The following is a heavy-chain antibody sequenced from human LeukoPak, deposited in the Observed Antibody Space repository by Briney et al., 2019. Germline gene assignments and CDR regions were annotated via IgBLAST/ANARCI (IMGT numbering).Heavy chain of an antibody. J-gene: IGHJ4*02. CDR1: GGSISSTYW. V-gene: IGHV4-4*02. CDR3: ARSPTKRVPEDY. CDR2: IYHSGST. D-gene: IGHD2-2*01. Sequence: SETLSLTCAGSGGSISSTYWWTWVRQPPGKGLEWIGEIYHSGSTSYSPSLKSRVTISVDKSKNQFSLRLTSVTAADTAVYYCARSPTKRVPEDYWGQGTLVTVSS.